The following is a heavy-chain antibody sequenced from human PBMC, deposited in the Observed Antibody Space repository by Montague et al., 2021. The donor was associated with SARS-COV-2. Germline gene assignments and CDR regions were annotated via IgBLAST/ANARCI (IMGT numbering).Heavy chain of an antibody. CDR2: VYYNGDT. CDR3: ARGWAFDS. J-gene: IGHJ3*01. V-gene: IGHV4-59*08. D-gene: IGHD6-19*01. CDR1: GGSTASHY. Sequence: SETLSLTCTVSGGSTASHYRNWIRQSPGKRPEWIGYVYYNGDTKYNPSLQSRVTISIDTSENQFSLRLNSVTAADTAVYFCARGWAFDSWGQERLVTVSS.